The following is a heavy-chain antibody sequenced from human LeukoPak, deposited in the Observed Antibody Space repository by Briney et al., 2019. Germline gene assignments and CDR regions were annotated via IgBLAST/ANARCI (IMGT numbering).Heavy chain of an antibody. J-gene: IGHJ4*02. CDR3: ARDSSGYPFDY. V-gene: IGHV4-39*02. D-gene: IGHD3-22*01. CDR1: GVSISSSNSY. CDR2: IYYSGNT. Sequence: SETLSLTCTVSGVSISSSNSYWGWIRQPPGKGLEWIGSIYYSGNTYYNASLKSQVSISIDTSKNQFSLRLTSVTAADTAVYYCARDSSGYPFDYWGQGTLVTVSS.